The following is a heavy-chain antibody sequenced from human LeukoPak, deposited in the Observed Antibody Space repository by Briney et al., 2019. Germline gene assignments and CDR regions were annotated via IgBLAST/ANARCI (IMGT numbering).Heavy chain of an antibody. CDR3: AKVRWDNSGWYYLDS. Sequence: PGGSLRLSCAASGFTFYTYSMNWVRQAPGKGLEWVSVISGSGRSTYYADSVKGRFTISRDNSKSTLLLQMNSLRAEDTAVYYCAKVRWDNSGWYYLDSWGQGTLVTVSS. D-gene: IGHD6-19*01. CDR2: ISGSGRST. V-gene: IGHV3-23*01. CDR1: GFTFYTYS. J-gene: IGHJ4*02.